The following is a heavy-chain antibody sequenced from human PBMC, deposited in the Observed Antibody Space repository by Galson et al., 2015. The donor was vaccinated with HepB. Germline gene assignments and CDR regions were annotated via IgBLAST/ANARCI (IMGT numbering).Heavy chain of an antibody. V-gene: IGHV1-46*04. Sequence: SVKVSCQASGYTFTSYYMHWVRQAPGQGLEWMGIIKPSGGSTSYAQKLQGRVTMTRDTSTSTVYMELSSLRSEDTAVYYCARDPYDILTGYYRGGAFDIWGQGTMVTVSS. CDR1: GYTFTSYY. D-gene: IGHD3-9*01. CDR2: IKPSGGST. CDR3: ARDPYDILTGYYRGGAFDI. J-gene: IGHJ3*02.